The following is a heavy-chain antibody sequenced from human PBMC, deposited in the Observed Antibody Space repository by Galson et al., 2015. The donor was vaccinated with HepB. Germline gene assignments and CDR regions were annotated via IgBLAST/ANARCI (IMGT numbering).Heavy chain of an antibody. Sequence: QSGAEVKKPGESLKISCKGSGYSFTTYWIGWVRQMPGKGLEWMGIIYPGDSDTRYSPSFQGRVTIPVEQSISTAYLQWSSLKASDTAMYYCARRGKPGYSSGWYNYWGQGTLVTVSS. CDR1: GYSFTTYW. D-gene: IGHD6-19*01. CDR3: ARRGKPGYSSGWYNY. V-gene: IGHV5-51*01. CDR2: IYPGDSDT. J-gene: IGHJ4*02.